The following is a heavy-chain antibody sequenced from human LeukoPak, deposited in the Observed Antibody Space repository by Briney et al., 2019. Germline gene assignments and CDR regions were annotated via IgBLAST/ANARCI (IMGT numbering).Heavy chain of an antibody. J-gene: IGHJ4*02. D-gene: IGHD3-10*01. CDR2: INPKTGGT. CDR3: ARGGFGSGNYFNF. CDR1: GYTFTDYF. Sequence: ASVKVSCKAPGYTFTDYFIHSVRQAPGQVFEWMGWINPKTGGTNHAQKFQGRLSMTTDTSINTAYMELSGLRPDDTAIYYCARGGFGSGNYFNFWGQGTLISVSS. V-gene: IGHV1-2*02.